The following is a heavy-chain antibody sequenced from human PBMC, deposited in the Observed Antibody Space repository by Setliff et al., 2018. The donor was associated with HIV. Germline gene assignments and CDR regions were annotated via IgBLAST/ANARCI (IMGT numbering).Heavy chain of an antibody. CDR2: ISAYNGNT. CDR3: ATDKGTTLSSYYYYYMDV. CDR1: GYTLRRHG. J-gene: IGHJ6*03. D-gene: IGHD4-4*01. V-gene: IGHV1-18*01. Sequence: ASVKVSCKASGYTLRRHGISWVRQAPGQGLEWMGWISAYNGNTNYAQKFRGRVTLTTDTSTSTAYMELRSLRSDDTAVYYCATDKGTTLSSYYYYYMDVWGKGTTVTVSS.